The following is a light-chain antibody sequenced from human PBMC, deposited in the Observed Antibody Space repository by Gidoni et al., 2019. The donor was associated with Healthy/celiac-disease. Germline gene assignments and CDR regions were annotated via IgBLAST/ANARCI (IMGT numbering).Light chain of an antibody. CDR2: GAS. CDR1: QSVSSSY. V-gene: IGKV3-20*01. Sequence: EIGLTQSPGTLSLSPGERATLARRSSQSVSSSYLAWYQQKPGHAPMLLIYGASCRATAIPHRFSGRGSATDFTLTISSLVPEDFAVYYCQQYGSSPYTFGQGTKLEIK. J-gene: IGKJ2*01. CDR3: QQYGSSPYT.